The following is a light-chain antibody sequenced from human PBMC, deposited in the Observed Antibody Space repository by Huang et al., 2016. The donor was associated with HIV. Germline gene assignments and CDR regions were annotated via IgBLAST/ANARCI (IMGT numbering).Light chain of an antibody. CDR3: QQYNTWPPWA. CDR2: AAS. V-gene: IGKV3-15*01. J-gene: IGKJ1*01. CDR1: QNVGSN. Sequence: EVLMTQSPDILSVSPGDRATFSCRASQNVGSNLAWYQQRPGQAPSLLIYAASTRATGVPARFSGGGSGTEFTLTISRLQSEDFATYYCQQYNTWPPWAFGQGTTVEI.